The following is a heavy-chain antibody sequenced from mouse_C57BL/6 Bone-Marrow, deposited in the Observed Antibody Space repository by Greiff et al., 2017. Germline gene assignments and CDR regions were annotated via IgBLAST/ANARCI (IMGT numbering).Heavy chain of an antibody. CDR2: IRHKANGYTT. CDR3: ARFCYDAYWYFDV. J-gene: IGHJ1*03. D-gene: IGHD2-4*01. Sequence: EVQGVESGGGLVQPGGSLSLSCAASGFTFTDYYMSWVRQPPGKALEWLGFIRHKANGYTTEYSASVKGRFTISRDNSQSILYLQMNALRAEDSATYYCARFCYDAYWYFDVWGTGTTVTVSS. V-gene: IGHV7-3*01. CDR1: GFTFTDYY.